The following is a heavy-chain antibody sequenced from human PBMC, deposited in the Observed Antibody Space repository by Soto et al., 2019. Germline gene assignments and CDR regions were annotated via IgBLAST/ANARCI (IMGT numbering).Heavy chain of an antibody. CDR1: GFTLIKYS. CDR2: FTRSGNT. CDR3: AREFAPGSPNYDY. D-gene: IGHD3-10*01. Sequence: GGALRLPCAASGFTLIKYSISWVRQAPGKGLEWVSTFTRSGNTYYADSVKGRFTISRDNSKNTLYLQMDSLRAEDTAVYYCAREFAPGSPNYDYWGLGTLVTVSS. J-gene: IGHJ4*02. V-gene: IGHV3-23*01.